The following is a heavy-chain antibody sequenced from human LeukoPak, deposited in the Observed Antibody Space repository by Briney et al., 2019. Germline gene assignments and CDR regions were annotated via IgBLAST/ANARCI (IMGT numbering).Heavy chain of an antibody. Sequence: GRSLRLSCAASGFTFSSYEMNWVRQAPGKGLEWVANIKQDGSEKYYVDSVKGRFTISRDNAKNSLYLQMNSLRAEDTAVYYCARGTLVGATSYWGQGTLVTVSS. CDR1: GFTFSSYE. CDR3: ARGTLVGATSY. J-gene: IGHJ4*02. CDR2: IKQDGSEK. D-gene: IGHD1-26*01. V-gene: IGHV3-7*01.